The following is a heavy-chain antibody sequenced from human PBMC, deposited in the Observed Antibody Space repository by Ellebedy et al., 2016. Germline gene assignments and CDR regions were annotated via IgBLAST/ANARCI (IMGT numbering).Heavy chain of an antibody. CDR3: ARADWNSIDY. D-gene: IGHD1-1*01. V-gene: IGHV3-7*03. CDR2: INQAGSEQ. CDR1: GFTFSSYW. J-gene: IGHJ4*02. Sequence: GESLKISCAASGFTFSSYWMSWVRQAPGKGLEWVANINQAGSEQYYVDSVRGRFTISRDNAKSSVYLQMNSLRGEDTAVFYCARADWNSIDYWGQGALVTVSS.